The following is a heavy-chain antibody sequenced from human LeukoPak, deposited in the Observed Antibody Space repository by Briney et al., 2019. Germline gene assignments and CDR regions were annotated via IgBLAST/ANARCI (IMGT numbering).Heavy chain of an antibody. D-gene: IGHD3-16*01. J-gene: IGHJ4*02. CDR1: GFTVSSNY. V-gene: IGHV3-53*01. CDR3: ARGPGGDDYFDY. Sequence: GGSLRLSCAASGFTVSSNYMSWVRQAPGKGLEWVSVIYSGGSTYYAGSVKGRFTISRDNSKNTLYLQMNSLRAEDTAVYYCARGPGGDDYFDYWGQGTLVTVSS. CDR2: IYSGGST.